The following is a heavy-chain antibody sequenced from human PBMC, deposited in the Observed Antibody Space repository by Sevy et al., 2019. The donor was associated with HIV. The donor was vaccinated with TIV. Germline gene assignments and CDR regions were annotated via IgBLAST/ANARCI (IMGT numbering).Heavy chain of an antibody. D-gene: IGHD1-26*01. CDR1: GIPFRTYA. CDR2: IWYDGRNE. V-gene: IGHV3-33*06. J-gene: IGHJ4*02. CDR3: VKDVGVGSTRRYADY. Sequence: GFPRTPWAASGIPFRTYALPWVRQAPGKGLEGVAGIWYDGRNENHADSVKGRFTISRDNSKNTLYLQMNSLRAEDTAVYYCVKDVGVGSTRRYADYWGQGTLVTVSS.